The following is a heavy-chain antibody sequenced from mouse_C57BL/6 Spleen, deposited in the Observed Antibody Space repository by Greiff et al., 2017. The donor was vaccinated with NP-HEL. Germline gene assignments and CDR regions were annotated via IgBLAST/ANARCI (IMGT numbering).Heavy chain of an antibody. D-gene: IGHD2-5*01. CDR3: ARLPYSNSWFAY. CDR1: GYTFTSYW. Sequence: QVQLQQPGAELVKPGASVKMSCKASGYTFTSYWITWVKQRPGQGLEWIGDIYPGSSSTNYNEKFKSKATLTVDTSSSTAYMQLSSLTSEDSAVYYCARLPYSNSWFAYWGQGTLVTVSA. CDR2: IYPGSSST. V-gene: IGHV1-55*01. J-gene: IGHJ3*01.